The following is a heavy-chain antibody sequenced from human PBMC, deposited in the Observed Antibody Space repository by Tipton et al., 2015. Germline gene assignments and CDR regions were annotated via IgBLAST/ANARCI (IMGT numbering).Heavy chain of an antibody. CDR2: ISHSGNT. J-gene: IGHJ4*02. V-gene: IGHV4-38-2*01. CDR1: AYSISSDYY. Sequence: TLSLTCAVSAYSISSDYYWGWIRQPPGKGLEWIGSISHSGNTYYHPSLKSRVTMSRDTSKNQFSLKLTSVTAADTAVYYCACQDYESLTREYQTVDDWGQGALVTVSS. CDR3: ACQDYESLTREYQTVDD. D-gene: IGHD3-9*01.